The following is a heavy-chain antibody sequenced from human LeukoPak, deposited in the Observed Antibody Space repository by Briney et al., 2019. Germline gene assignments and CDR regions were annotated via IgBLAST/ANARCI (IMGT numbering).Heavy chain of an antibody. CDR1: GGPFSSYA. D-gene: IGHD3-22*01. CDR2: IIPIFGTA. Sequence: SVQVSFQASGGPFSSYAISWVRPAPGQGLEWMGGIIPIFGTANYAQKFQGRVTITADKSTSTAYMELSSLRSEDTAVYYCARKVPNDSSGYYYRGQFDPWGQGTLVTVSS. CDR3: ARKVPNDSSGYYYRGQFDP. J-gene: IGHJ5*02. V-gene: IGHV1-69*06.